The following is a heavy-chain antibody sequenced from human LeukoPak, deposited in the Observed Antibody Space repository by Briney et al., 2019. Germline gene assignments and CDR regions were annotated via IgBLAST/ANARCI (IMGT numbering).Heavy chain of an antibody. Sequence: GGSLRLSCAASGFTFSSYSMNWVRQAPGKGLEWVPSISSSSSYIYYADSVKGRFTISRDNAKNSLYLQMNSLRAEDTAVYYCARDLYYYDSSGYLFDYWGQGTLVTVSS. V-gene: IGHV3-21*01. CDR1: GFTFSSYS. D-gene: IGHD3-22*01. CDR2: ISSSSSYI. CDR3: ARDLYYYDSSGYLFDY. J-gene: IGHJ4*02.